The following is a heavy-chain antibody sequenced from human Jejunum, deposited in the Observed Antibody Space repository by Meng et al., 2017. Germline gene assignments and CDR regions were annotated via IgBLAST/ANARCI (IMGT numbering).Heavy chain of an antibody. CDR3: ARDHGIYYWFYY. D-gene: IGHD2-8*01. CDR1: GGSVSSGSSY. CDR2: IYNNGRT. Sequence: SETLSLTCTVFGGSVSSGSSYWSWIRQPPGKGLEWIGYIYNNGRTNYNPSVKSRVTISLDVSKNQLSLKLSSVSAADTAVYYCARDHGIYYWFYYWGKG. V-gene: IGHV4-61*01. J-gene: IGHJ4*02.